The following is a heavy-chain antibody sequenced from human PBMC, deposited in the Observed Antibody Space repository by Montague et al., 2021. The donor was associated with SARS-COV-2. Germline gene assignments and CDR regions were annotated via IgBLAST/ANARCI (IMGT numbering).Heavy chain of an antibody. CDR3: LNYHGSGSYGDF. J-gene: IGHJ4*02. V-gene: IGHV3-23*01. Sequence: SLRLSCAASGFTFSTYAMTWVRQAPGKGLEWVSSISASGVRTHYPDSVKDRFTISRDNSKNTLYLQMSSLRAEDTAVYFCLNYHGSGSYGDFWGQGTLVTVSP. D-gene: IGHD3-10*01. CDR1: GFTFSTYA. CDR2: ISASGVRT.